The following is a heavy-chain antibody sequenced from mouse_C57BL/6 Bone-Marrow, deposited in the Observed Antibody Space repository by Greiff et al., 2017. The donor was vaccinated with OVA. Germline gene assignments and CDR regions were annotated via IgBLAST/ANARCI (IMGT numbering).Heavy chain of an antibody. CDR3: ARPSYDYGFDY. V-gene: IGHV5-2*01. Sequence: EVKVVESGGGLVQPGESLKLSCESTEYEFPSHDMSWVRKTPEKRLELVAAINSDGGSTYYPDTMERRFIISRDNTKKTLYLQMSSLRSEDTALYYCARPSYDYGFDYWGQGTTLTVSS. CDR2: INSDGGST. CDR1: EYEFPSHD. J-gene: IGHJ2*01. D-gene: IGHD2-4*01.